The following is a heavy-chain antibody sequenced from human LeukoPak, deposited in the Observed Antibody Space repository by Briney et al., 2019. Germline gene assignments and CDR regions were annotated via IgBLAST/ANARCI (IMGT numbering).Heavy chain of an antibody. V-gene: IGHV3-23*01. J-gene: IGHJ4*02. CDR2: ISSTDDDT. CDR1: GFTFSAYN. Sequence: GGSLRLSCAASGFTFSAYNINWVRQAPGQGLEWVSAISSTDDDTYYADSVKGRFTISRDNSKNTLYLQMNSLRAEDTAIYYCAPSYFAWPRFDYWGQGTLVTVSS. D-gene: IGHD3-9*01. CDR3: APSYFAWPRFDY.